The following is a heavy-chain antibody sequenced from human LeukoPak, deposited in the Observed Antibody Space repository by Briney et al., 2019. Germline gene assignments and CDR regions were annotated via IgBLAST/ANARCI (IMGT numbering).Heavy chain of an antibody. Sequence: SETLSLTCTVSGGSINNYYWSWIRQPPGKGLEWIGEINHSGSTNYNPSLKSRVTISVDTSKNQLSLKLSSVTAADTAVYYCARAPLGAAAGNDYWGQGTLVTVSS. CDR1: GGSINNYY. V-gene: IGHV4-34*01. CDR2: INHSGST. D-gene: IGHD6-13*01. CDR3: ARAPLGAAAGNDY. J-gene: IGHJ4*02.